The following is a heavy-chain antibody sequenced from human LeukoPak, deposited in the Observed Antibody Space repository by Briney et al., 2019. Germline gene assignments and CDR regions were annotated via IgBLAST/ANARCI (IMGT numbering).Heavy chain of an antibody. J-gene: IGHJ4*02. CDR2: IWYDGSNK. CDR3: AKETWIQGYLDY. D-gene: IGHD5-18*01. Sequence: PGGSLRLSCAASGFTFSSYGMHWVRQAPGKGLEWVAVIWYDGSNKYYADSVKGRFTISRDNFKNTLYLQMNSLRAEDTAVYYCAKETWIQGYLDYWGQGTLVTVSS. V-gene: IGHV3-33*06. CDR1: GFTFSSYG.